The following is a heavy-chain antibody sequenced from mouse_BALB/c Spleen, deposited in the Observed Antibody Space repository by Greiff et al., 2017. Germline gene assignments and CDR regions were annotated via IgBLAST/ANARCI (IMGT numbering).Heavy chain of an antibody. D-gene: IGHD2-4*01. CDR1: GFTFSSYA. CDR3: ARDYYDYGEWFAY. V-gene: IGHV5-6-5*01. CDR2: ISSGGST. Sequence: DVKLQESGGGLVKPGGSLKLSCAASGFTFSSYAMSWVRQTPEKRLEWVASISSGGSTYYPDSVKGRFTISRDNARNILYLQMCSLRSEDTAMYYCARDYYDYGEWFAYWGQGTLVTVSA. J-gene: IGHJ3*01.